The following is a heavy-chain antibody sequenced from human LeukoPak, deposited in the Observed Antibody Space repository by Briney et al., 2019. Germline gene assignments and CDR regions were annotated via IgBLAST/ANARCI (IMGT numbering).Heavy chain of an antibody. CDR3: ARARYFGAIYYYYYMDV. D-gene: IGHD3-9*01. V-gene: IGHV4-34*01. CDR1: GGSFSGYY. CDR2: INHSGST. J-gene: IGHJ6*03. Sequence: SETLSLTCAVYGGSFSGYYWGWIRQPPGKGLEWIGEINHSGSTNYNPSLKSRVTISVDTSKNQFSLKLSSVTAADTAVYYCARARYFGAIYYYYYMDVWGKGTTVTISS.